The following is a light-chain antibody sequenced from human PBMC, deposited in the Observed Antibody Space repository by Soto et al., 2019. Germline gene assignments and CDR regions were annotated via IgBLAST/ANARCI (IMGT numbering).Light chain of an antibody. J-gene: IGLJ1*01. CDR2: DVS. CDR1: SSDVGAYNY. V-gene: IGLV2-14*03. Sequence: QSVLTQPASVSGSPGQSITISCTGASSDVGAYNYDSWYQQHHPGEAPKLIIYDVSHRPSGVSNRFSGSKSGNTASLTISGLQTEDDADYYCSSYSSVTTYVAGTGTIVTVL. CDR3: SSYSSVTTYV.